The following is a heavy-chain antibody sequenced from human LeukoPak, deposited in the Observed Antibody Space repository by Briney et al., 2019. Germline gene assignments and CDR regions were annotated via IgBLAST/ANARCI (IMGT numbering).Heavy chain of an antibody. CDR2: VSGSGGST. D-gene: IGHD3-10*01. V-gene: IGHV3-23*01. J-gene: IGHJ4*02. CDR1: GFTFSSYA. Sequence: GGSLTLSCAASGFTFSSYAMSWVRQAPGKGLEWVSAVSGSGGSTYYADSVKGRFTISRDNSKNTLYLQMNSLRAEDTAVYDCGSGSMVRGAPEDYWGQETLVTVSS. CDR3: GSGSMVRGAPEDY.